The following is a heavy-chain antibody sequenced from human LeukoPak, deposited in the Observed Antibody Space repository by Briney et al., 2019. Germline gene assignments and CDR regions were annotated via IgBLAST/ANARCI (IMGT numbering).Heavy chain of an antibody. Sequence: PGGSLRLSCAASGFTFSNWMHWVRQATGKGLVWVSRINSVGSSTTYADSVKGRFTISRDNAKNTLYLQMNSLRAEDTAMYYCARALYGSGNYYYPGDYWGQGTLVTVSS. CDR1: GFTFSNW. J-gene: IGHJ4*02. D-gene: IGHD3-10*01. CDR3: ARALYGSGNYYYPGDY. V-gene: IGHV3-74*01. CDR2: INSVGSST.